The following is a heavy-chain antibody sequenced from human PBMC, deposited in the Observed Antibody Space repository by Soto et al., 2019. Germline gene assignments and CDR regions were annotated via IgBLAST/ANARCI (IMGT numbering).Heavy chain of an antibody. V-gene: IGHV3-11*06. CDR2: ISSTSSYT. CDR1: GFTFNDYY. J-gene: IGHJ5*02. D-gene: IGHD6-6*01. Sequence: QVQLVESGGGLVKPGGSLRLSCAASGFTFNDYYMSWIRQAPGKGLEWISHISSTSSYTKYADSVKGRFAISRDNAKNSLFLQMNSLRGEDTAVYYCERDQSRSSAMDLWGQGTLVTVSS. CDR3: ERDQSRSSAMDL.